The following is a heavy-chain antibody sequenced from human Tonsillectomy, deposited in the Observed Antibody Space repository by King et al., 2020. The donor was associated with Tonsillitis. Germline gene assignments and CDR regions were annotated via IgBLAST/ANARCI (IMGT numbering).Heavy chain of an antibody. Sequence: VQLVESGGGVVQPGRSLRLSCAASGFTFSRYGMHWVRQSPGEGLELVAVIGNDGRCTYYADSGKGRFTLSRDNSENTLYMQMNSLRVEDTAVYYCAKEIKQVAGDWYFDLWGRGTLVIVSS. J-gene: IGHJ2*01. CDR3: AKEIKQVAGDWYFDL. V-gene: IGHV3-30*18. D-gene: IGHD6-19*01. CDR1: GFTFSRYG. CDR2: IGNDGRCT.